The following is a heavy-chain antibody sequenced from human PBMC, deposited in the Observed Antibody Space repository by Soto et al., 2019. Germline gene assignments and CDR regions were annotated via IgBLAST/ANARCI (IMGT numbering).Heavy chain of an antibody. CDR1: GFTFNSYG. Sequence: GGSLRLSCAASGFTFNSYGMHWVRRAPGKGLEWVAVISYDGSNKFYADSVKGRFTISIDNSKNTLYLQMNSLRAEDTAVYYCAKDSSGTVMITFGGVVTCWGQGA. J-gene: IGHJ4*02. CDR2: ISYDGSNK. D-gene: IGHD3-16*01. V-gene: IGHV3-30*18. CDR3: AKDSSGTVMITFGGVVTC.